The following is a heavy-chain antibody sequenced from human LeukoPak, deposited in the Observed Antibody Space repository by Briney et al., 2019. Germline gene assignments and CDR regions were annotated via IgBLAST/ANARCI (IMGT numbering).Heavy chain of an antibody. CDR2: INPSGRT. D-gene: IGHD3-22*01. V-gene: IGHV4-34*01. J-gene: IGHJ6*03. Sequence: PSETLSLTCAVYGGSFSGYHWTWVRQSPGKGMEWVGDINPSGRTYYNPSLKSRLTISGDTSKKQCSLKLRSVTAADTAVYYCARGRHDITMIVVVMTSVSYYLDVWGKGTTVTVS. CDR1: GGSFSGYH. CDR3: ARGRHDITMIVVVMTSVSYYLDV.